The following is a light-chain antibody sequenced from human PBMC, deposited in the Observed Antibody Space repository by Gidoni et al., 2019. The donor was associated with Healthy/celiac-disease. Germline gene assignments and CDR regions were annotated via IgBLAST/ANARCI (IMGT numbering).Light chain of an antibody. Sequence: SYELTQPPSVSWSPGQTASITCSGDKLGDKYSCWYQQKPGQSPVLVIYQDSKRPSVIPERFSGSNSGNTATLTISGTQAMDEADYYCQAWDSSTVVFGGGTKLTVL. CDR3: QAWDSSTVV. CDR1: KLGDKY. CDR2: QDS. V-gene: IGLV3-1*01. J-gene: IGLJ2*01.